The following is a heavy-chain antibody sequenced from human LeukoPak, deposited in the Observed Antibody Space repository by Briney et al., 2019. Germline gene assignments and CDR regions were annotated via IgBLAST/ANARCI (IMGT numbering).Heavy chain of an antibody. CDR3: ARHHLEWELHPAYVY. CDR2: IYYSGST. J-gene: IGHJ4*02. D-gene: IGHD1-26*01. V-gene: IGHV4-39*01. Sequence: SETLSLTCTVSGGSISSSSYYWGWIRQPPGKGLEWIGSIYYSGSTYYNPSLKSRVTISVDTSKNQFSLKLSSVTAADTAVYYCARHHLEWELHPAYVYWGQGTLVTVSS. CDR1: GGSISSSSYY.